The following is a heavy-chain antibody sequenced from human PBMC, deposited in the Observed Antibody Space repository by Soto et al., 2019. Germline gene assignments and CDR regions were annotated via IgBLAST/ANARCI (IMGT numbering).Heavy chain of an antibody. CDR1: GYTCRNFG. CDR2: ISAYNANA. V-gene: IGHV1-18*01. J-gene: IGHJ4*02. Sequence: QIQLLQSGGEVKKPGASVKVTCKASGYTCRNFGISWVRQAPGQGLEWMGWISAYNANANYAQKLQGRLTMTADTTTRTVYMELRSLRSDDTAVYYCARGNSYFDYWGQGTLVTVPS. CDR3: ARGNSYFDY.